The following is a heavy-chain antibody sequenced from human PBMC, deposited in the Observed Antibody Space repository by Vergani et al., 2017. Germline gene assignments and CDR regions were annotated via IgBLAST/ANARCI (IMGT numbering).Heavy chain of an antibody. Sequence: QVQLQESGPGLVKPSETLSLTCTVSGGSISSYYWSWIRQPPGKGLEWIGYIYYSGSTNYNPSLKSRVTISVDTSKNQFSLKLSSVTAADTAVYYCARASSSWHPFDPWGQGTLVTVSS. J-gene: IGHJ5*02. D-gene: IGHD6-13*01. CDR3: ARASSSWHPFDP. V-gene: IGHV4-59*01. CDR2: IYYSGST. CDR1: GGSISSYY.